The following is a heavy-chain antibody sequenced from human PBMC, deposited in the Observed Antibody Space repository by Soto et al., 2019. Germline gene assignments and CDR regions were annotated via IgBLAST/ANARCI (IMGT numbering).Heavy chain of an antibody. CDR3: ARDRYCSGGSCYSVGLDY. CDR2: IYHSGST. V-gene: IGHV4-4*02. Sequence: SETLSLTCAVSGGSISSSNWWSWVRQPPGKGLEWIGEIYHSGSTNYNPSLKSRVTISVDKSKNQFSLKLSSVTAADTAVYYCARDRYCSGGSCYSVGLDYWGQGTLVTVSS. J-gene: IGHJ4*02. CDR1: GGSISSSNW. D-gene: IGHD2-15*01.